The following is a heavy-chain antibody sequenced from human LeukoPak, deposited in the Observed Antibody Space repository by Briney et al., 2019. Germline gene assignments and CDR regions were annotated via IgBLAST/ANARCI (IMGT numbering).Heavy chain of an antibody. J-gene: IGHJ4*02. CDR1: GFTFSSYG. V-gene: IGHV3-30*03. D-gene: IGHD2-8*01. CDR2: ISYDGSNK. Sequence: GGSLRLSCAASGFTFSSYGMHWVRQAPGKGLEWVAVISYDGSNKYYADSVKGRFTISRDNSKNTLYLQMNSLRAEDTAVYYCAREGVDIVLIFGWGQGTLVTVSS. CDR3: AREGVDIVLIFG.